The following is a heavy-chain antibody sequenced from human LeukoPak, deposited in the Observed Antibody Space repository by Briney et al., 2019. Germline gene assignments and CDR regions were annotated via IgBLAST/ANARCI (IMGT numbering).Heavy chain of an antibody. D-gene: IGHD2-15*01. Sequence: AAVKVSCKASGYTFTSYYMHWVRQAPGQGLEWMGIINPSGGSTSYAQKFQGRVTMTRDMSTSTVYLELSSLRSEDTAVYYCARGCSGGSCYLTYFFDYWGQGTMVTVSS. V-gene: IGHV1-46*01. CDR3: ARGCSGGSCYLTYFFDY. J-gene: IGHJ4*02. CDR2: INPSGGST. CDR1: GYTFTSYY.